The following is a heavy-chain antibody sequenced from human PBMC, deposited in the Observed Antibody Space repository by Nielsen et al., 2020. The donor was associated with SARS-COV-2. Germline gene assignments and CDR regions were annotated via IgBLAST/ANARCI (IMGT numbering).Heavy chain of an antibody. V-gene: IGHV5-51*01. Sequence: KVSCKGSGYSFTSYWIGWVRQMPGKGLEWMGIIFPGDSDTRYSPSYQGQVTISADKSISTAYLQWSSLKASDTAMYYCARLNFHDAFDIWGQGTMVTVSS. CDR3: ARLNFHDAFDI. J-gene: IGHJ3*02. CDR1: GYSFTSYW. CDR2: IFPGDSDT.